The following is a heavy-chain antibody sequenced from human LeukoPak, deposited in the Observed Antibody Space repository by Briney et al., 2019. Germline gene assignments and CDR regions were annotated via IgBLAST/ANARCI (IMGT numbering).Heavy chain of an antibody. CDR2: MSASGGNT. CDR1: GFTFNTYA. CDR3: AKELALNDVGTPFDV. J-gene: IGHJ3*01. Sequence: PGGSLRLSCAASGFTFNTYAMNWVRQAPGKGLEWVSTMSASGGNTYHADSVKGRFTISRDNSDYTVYLQMNSLRAEDTALYYCAKELALNDVGTPFDVWGPGTLVTVSS. D-gene: IGHD3/OR15-3a*01. V-gene: IGHV3-23*01.